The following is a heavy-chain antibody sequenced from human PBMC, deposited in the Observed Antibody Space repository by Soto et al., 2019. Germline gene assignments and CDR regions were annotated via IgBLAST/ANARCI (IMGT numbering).Heavy chain of an antibody. Sequence: SVKVSCKASGGTFSSYASSWVRQAPGQGLEWMGGIIPIFGTANYAQKFQGRVTITADESTSTAYMELSRLRSDDTAVYYCARGYGSGSSDFDYWGQGTLVTVSS. CDR2: IIPIFGTA. J-gene: IGHJ4*02. CDR3: ARGYGSGSSDFDY. D-gene: IGHD3-10*01. V-gene: IGHV1-69*13. CDR1: GGTFSSYA.